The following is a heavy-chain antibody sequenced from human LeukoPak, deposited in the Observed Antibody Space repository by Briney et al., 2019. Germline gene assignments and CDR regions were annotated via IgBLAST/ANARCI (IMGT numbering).Heavy chain of an antibody. D-gene: IGHD5-24*01. V-gene: IGHV4-59*08. CDR1: GGSISSYY. CDR2: IYYSGST. J-gene: IGHJ4*02. Sequence: PSETLSLTCTVSGGSISSYYWSWIRPPPGKGLEWIGYIYYSGSTNYNPSLKSRVTISVDTSKNQFSLKLSSVTAADTAVYYCARLNDGYNFKELEYWGQGTLVTVSS. CDR3: ARLNDGYNFKELEY.